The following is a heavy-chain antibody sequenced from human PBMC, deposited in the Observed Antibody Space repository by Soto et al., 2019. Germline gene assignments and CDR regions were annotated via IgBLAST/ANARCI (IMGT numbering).Heavy chain of an antibody. D-gene: IGHD4-4*01. Sequence: YSVQVCCKASGGTFSSYAISWVRQAPGQGLEWMGGIIPIFGTANYAQKFQGRVTITADESTSTAYMELSSLRSEDTAVYYCAKGLRLTTLYYYVLDLWTQGSTVTVSS. CDR2: IIPIFGTA. CDR1: GGTFSSYA. J-gene: IGHJ6*02. CDR3: AKGLRLTTLYYYVLDL. V-gene: IGHV1-69*13.